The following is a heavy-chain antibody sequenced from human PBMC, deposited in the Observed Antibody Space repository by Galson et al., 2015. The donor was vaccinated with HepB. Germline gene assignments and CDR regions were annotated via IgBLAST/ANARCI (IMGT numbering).Heavy chain of an antibody. CDR3: SRTDPLDV. V-gene: IGHV3-15*01. D-gene: IGHD4-17*01. CDR1: GFTFSNAW. J-gene: IGHJ6*02. Sequence: SLRLSCAASGFTFSNAWMSWVRQAPGKGLEWVGRIKNKADGGTIHYAAPVKGRLTISRDDSENTLYLQMNSLKTEDTAVYYCSRTDPLDVWGQGTTVTVSS. CDR2: IKNKADGGTI.